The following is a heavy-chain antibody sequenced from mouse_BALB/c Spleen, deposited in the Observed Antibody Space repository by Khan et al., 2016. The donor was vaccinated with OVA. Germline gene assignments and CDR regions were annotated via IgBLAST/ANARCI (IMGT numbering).Heavy chain of an antibody. V-gene: IGHV2-6-7*01. CDR2: IWGDGST. CDR3: ARGTDDYALYAMDY. Sequence: VQLQESGPGLVAPSQSLSITCTVSGFSLTGYGVNWVRQPPGKGLEWLGMIWGDGSTDYNSALKSRLSISKDNSKSQVFLKMNSLQTDDTARYXCARGTDDYALYAMDYWGQGTSVTVSS. CDR1: GFSLTGYG. J-gene: IGHJ4*01. D-gene: IGHD2-4*01.